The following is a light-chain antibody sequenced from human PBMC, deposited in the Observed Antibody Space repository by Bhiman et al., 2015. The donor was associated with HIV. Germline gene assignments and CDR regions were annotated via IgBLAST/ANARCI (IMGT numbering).Light chain of an antibody. Sequence: LTQPPSVSVSPGQTASITCSGDKLGDKYACWYQQKPGQSPVLVIYQDSKRPSGIPERFSGSNSGNTATLTISGTQAMDEADYYCQAWDSLHGVFGTGTKVTVL. CDR3: QAWDSLHGV. CDR1: KLGDKY. CDR2: QDS. J-gene: IGLJ1*01. V-gene: IGLV3-1*01.